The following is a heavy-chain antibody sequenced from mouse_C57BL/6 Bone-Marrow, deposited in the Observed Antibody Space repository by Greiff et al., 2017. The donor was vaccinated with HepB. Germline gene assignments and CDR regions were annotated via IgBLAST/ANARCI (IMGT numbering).Heavy chain of an antibody. CDR3: ARVHGSSYLDY. J-gene: IGHJ2*01. V-gene: IGHV5-16*01. CDR1: GFTFSDYY. D-gene: IGHD1-1*01. Sequence: EVHLVESEGGLVQPGSSMKLSCTASGFTFSDYYMAWVRQVPEKGLEWVANINYDGSSTYYLDSLKSRFIISRDNAKNILYLQMSSLKSEDTATYYCARVHGSSYLDYWGQGTTLTVSS. CDR2: INYDGSST.